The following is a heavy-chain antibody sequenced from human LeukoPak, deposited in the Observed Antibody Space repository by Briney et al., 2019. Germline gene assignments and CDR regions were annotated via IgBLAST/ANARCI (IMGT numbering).Heavy chain of an antibody. Sequence: GGSLRLSCAASGFTFSSYGMNWVRQAPGKGLEWVSGIVPSGGTTYYADSVKGRFTVSRDNSKNTLYLQMNSLRAEDTAVYYCAKNYDIVVVPAASPLDYWGQGTLVTVSS. V-gene: IGHV3-23*01. CDR2: IVPSGGTT. CDR3: AKNYDIVVVPAASPLDY. D-gene: IGHD2-2*01. CDR1: GFTFSSYG. J-gene: IGHJ4*02.